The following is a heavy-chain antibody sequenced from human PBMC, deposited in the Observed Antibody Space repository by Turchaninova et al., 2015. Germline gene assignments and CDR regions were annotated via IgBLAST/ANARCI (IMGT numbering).Heavy chain of an antibody. J-gene: IGHJ6*02. Sequence: QVQLQESGPGLVKPSETLSLTCTVSDGSVGSGSFYWSWIRQPPGQGLEWIGYYYYSGCTNSNPTLKTRVTISVDTSTSRFSLQRGSVTAADTAVYYCARSRTQGYYYYGLDVWGQGTTVTVSS. V-gene: IGHV4-61*01. CDR2: YYYSGCT. CDR1: DGSVGSGSFY. D-gene: IGHD1-14*01. CDR3: ARSRTQGYYYYGLDV.